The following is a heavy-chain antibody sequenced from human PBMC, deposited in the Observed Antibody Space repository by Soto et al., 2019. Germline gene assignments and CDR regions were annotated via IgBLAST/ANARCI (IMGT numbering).Heavy chain of an antibody. V-gene: IGHV3-33*01. CDR3: ARSPITIFGVVTATLDY. Sequence: QVQLVESGGGVFQPGRSLRLSCAASGFTFSSYGMHWVRQAPGKGLEWVAVIWYDGSNKYYADSVKGRFTISRDNSKNTLYLQMNSLRAEDTAVYYWARSPITIFGVVTATLDYWGQGTLVTVSS. J-gene: IGHJ4*02. CDR1: GFTFSSYG. D-gene: IGHD3-3*01. CDR2: IWYDGSNK.